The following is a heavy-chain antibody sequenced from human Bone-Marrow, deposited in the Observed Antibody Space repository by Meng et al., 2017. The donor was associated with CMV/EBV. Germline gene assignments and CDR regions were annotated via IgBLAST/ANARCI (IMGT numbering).Heavy chain of an antibody. V-gene: IGHV4-34*01. J-gene: IGHJ4*02. CDR3: VRVAGVVPAAKRGGGFDY. Sequence: SGTLSLTCAVYGGSFSGYYWSWIRQPPGKGLEWIGEINHSGSTNYNPSHKSRVTISVDTSKNQFSLKLSSVTAADTAVYYCVRVAGVVPAAKRGGGFDYWGQGTLVTVSS. D-gene: IGHD2-2*01. CDR1: GGSFSGYY. CDR2: INHSGST.